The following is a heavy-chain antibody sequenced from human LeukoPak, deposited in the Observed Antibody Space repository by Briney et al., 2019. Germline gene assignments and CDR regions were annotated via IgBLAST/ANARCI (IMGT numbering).Heavy chain of an antibody. CDR2: IYYSGSI. CDR1: GGSISSYY. V-gene: IGHV4-59*01. CDR3: ARDVLGRYCSGGSCSPGAFDI. J-gene: IGHJ3*02. Sequence: SETLSLTCTVSGGSISSYYWSWIRQPPGKGLEWIGYIYYSGSINYNPSLKSRVTISVDTSKNQFSLKLSSVTAADTAVYYCARDVLGRYCSGGSCSPGAFDIWGQGTMVTVSS. D-gene: IGHD2-15*01.